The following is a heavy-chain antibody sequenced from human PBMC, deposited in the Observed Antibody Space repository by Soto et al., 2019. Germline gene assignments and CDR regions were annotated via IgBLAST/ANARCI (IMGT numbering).Heavy chain of an antibody. CDR2: IYYSGST. J-gene: IGHJ4*02. CDR1: GGSISSSSYY. V-gene: IGHV4-39*02. CDR3: ARVYGARYYFDY. D-gene: IGHD4-17*01. Sequence: SETLSLTCTVSGGSISSSSYYWGWIRQPPGRGLEWIGSIYYSGSTYYNPSLKSRVTISVDTSKNHFSLKLSSVTAADTAVYYCARVYGARYYFDYWGQGTLVTISS.